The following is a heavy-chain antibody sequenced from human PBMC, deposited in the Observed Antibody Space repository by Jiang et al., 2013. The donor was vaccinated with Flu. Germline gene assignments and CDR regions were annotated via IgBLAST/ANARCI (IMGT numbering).Heavy chain of an antibody. Sequence: RLSCAASGFTFSSCWMHWVRQAPGKGLVWVSDIDSDGSTTNYADSVKGRFTISRDDAKNTLYLQMDSLRAEDTAVYYCARNCLPPSSTKNKLLSILERKRSMVRGEVYYYGMDVWGQGTTVTVSS. J-gene: IGHJ6*02. D-gene: IGHD3-10*01. CDR1: GFTFSSCW. CDR2: IDSDGSTT. V-gene: IGHV3-74*01. CDR3: ARNCLPPSSTKNKLLSILERKRSMVRGEVYYYGMDV.